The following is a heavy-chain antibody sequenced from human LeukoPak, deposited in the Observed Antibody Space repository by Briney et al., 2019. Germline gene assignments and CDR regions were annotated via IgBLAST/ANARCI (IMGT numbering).Heavy chain of an antibody. CDR1: GDSISTSSYY. Sequence: SETLSLTCSVSGDSISTSSYYWGWIRQPPGKGLEGIGTIYYSGSTYYNPSLTSRVTISVDTSKNQFSLKLSSVTAADTAVYYCARHKDYCYSYMDVWGKGTTVTISS. CDR2: IYYSGST. V-gene: IGHV4-39*01. J-gene: IGHJ6*03. CDR3: ARHKDYCYSYMDV.